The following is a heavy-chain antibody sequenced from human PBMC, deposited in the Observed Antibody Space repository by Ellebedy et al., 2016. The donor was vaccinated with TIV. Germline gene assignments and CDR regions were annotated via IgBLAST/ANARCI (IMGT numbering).Heavy chain of an antibody. CDR3: ASRSYEYYYYGMDV. V-gene: IGHV3-30*07. CDR2: ISFDGSNK. CDR1: GFTFRSYS. Sequence: PGGSLRLSCAASGFTFRSYSMQWVRQAPGRGLEWVAVISFDGSNKDYADSVRGRFTISRDNSKNTLYLHMNSLRAEDTAVYYCASRSYEYYYYGMDVWGQGTTVTVSS. D-gene: IGHD3-16*01. J-gene: IGHJ6*02.